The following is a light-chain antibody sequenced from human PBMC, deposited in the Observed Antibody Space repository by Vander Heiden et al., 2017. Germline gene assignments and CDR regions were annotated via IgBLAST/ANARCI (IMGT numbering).Light chain of an antibody. V-gene: IGLV7-46*01. J-gene: IGLJ3*02. Sequence: QAVVTQEPSLPVSPGGTVTLTCGSSTGAVTSGHYPYWFQQKPGQAPKTVIYDTTNKQSWTPARFSGSLLGGKAALTLSGAQPEDEAEYYCLLVYGGICVIGGGTKLTVL. CDR3: LLVYGGICV. CDR2: DTT. CDR1: TGAVTSGHY.